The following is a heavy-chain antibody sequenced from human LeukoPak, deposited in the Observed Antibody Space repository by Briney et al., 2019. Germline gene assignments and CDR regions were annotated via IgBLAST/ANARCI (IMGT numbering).Heavy chain of an antibody. CDR3: ARDKVGYSYPGDY. J-gene: IGHJ4*02. CDR1: GFTFSSYA. D-gene: IGHD5-18*01. V-gene: IGHV3-30-3*01. Sequence: GGSLRLSCAASGFTFSSYAMHWVRQAPGKVLEWVAVISYDGSNKYYADSVKGRFTISRDNSKNTLYLQMNSLRAEDTAVYYCARDKVGYSYPGDYWGQGTLVTVSS. CDR2: ISYDGSNK.